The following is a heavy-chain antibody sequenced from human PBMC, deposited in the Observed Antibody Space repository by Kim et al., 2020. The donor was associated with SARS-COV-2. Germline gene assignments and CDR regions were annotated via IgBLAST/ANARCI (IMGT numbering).Heavy chain of an antibody. CDR3: ARSVINYDILTGLGWFDP. CDR2: INPNSGGT. J-gene: IGHJ5*02. CDR1: GYTFTGYY. D-gene: IGHD3-9*01. V-gene: IGHV1-2*06. Sequence: ASVKVSCKASGYTFTGYYMHWVRQAPGQGLEWMGRINPNSGGTNYAQKFQGRVTMTRDTSISTAYMELSRLRSDDTAVYYCARSVINYDILTGLGWFDPWGQGTLVTVSS.